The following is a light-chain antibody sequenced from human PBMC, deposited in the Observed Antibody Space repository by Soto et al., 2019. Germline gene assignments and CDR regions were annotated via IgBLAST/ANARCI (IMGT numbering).Light chain of an antibody. CDR1: ISDIGGYNS. J-gene: IGLJ1*01. CDR2: DVT. V-gene: IGLV2-8*01. CDR3: RSYTDRKNLV. Sequence: QAFLNQSPWASGSPGQSFAISCTGTISDIGGYNSVSWYQQHPGKAPKVMIYDVTKRPAGVPDRVSGSKSGNTASLTVSALQAEDEADYYCRSYTDRKNLVFGTGTKVTVL.